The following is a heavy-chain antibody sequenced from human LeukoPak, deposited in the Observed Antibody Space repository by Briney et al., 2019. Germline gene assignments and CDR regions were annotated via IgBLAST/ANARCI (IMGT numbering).Heavy chain of an antibody. J-gene: IGHJ6*02. D-gene: IGHD3-22*01. CDR1: GFTFSSYA. Sequence: GGSLRLSCAASGFTFSSYAMSWVRQAPGKGLEWVSAISGSGSSTYYADSVKGRFTISRDNSKNTLYLQMNSLRAEDTAVYYCAKAGTDSSGYYDPPYGMDVWGQGTTVTVSS. V-gene: IGHV3-23*01. CDR3: AKAGTDSSGYYDPPYGMDV. CDR2: ISGSGSST.